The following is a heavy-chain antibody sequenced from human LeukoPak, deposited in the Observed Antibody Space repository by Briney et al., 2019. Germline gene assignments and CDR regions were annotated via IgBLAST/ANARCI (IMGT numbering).Heavy chain of an antibody. J-gene: IGHJ4*02. CDR2: ISYDGSNK. V-gene: IGHV3-30*04. CDR3: ARGGWYYDSSGYPD. Sequence: GGSLRLSCVGSGFTFGTYSMSWVRQAPGKGLEWVAVISYDGSNKYYADSVKGRFTISRDNSKNTLYLQMNSLRAEDTAVYYCARGGWYYDSSGYPDWGQGTLVTVSS. CDR1: GFTFGTYS. D-gene: IGHD3-22*01.